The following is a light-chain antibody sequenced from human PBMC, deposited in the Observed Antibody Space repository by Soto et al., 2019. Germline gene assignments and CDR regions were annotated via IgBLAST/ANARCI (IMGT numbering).Light chain of an antibody. J-gene: IGKJ3*01. V-gene: IGKV2-28*01. CDR2: LGS. CDR1: QSLLHSNGYNY. Sequence: DIVMTQSPLSLPVTPGEPASISCRSSQSLLHSNGYNYLDWYLQKPGQSPQLLIYLGSNRASGGPDRCSGSGSGTDFTLKISRVEAEDVGVYYCMQALQTQFTFGPGTKVDIK. CDR3: MQALQTQFT.